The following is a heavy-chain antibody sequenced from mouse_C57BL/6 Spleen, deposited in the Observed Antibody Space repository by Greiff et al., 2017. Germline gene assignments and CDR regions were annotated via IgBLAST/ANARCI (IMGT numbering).Heavy chain of an antibody. D-gene: IGHD2-3*01. J-gene: IGHJ2*01. CDR2: IDPSDSET. V-gene: IGHV1-52*01. Sequence: QVQLQQPGAELVRPGSSVKLSCKASGYTFTSYWMHWVKQRPIQGLEWIGNIDPSDSETHYNQKFKDKATLTVDKSSSTAYMQLSSLTSEDSAVYCCARRRNYDGYFDYWGQGTTLTVSS. CDR1: GYTFTSYW. CDR3: ARRRNYDGYFDY.